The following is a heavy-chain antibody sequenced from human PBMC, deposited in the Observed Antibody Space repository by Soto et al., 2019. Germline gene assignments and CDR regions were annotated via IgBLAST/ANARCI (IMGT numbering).Heavy chain of an antibody. J-gene: IGHJ6*02. CDR3: ARSTSYYDFWSGYYTYYYYGMDF. D-gene: IGHD3-3*01. Sequence: QVQLVQSGSELKKPGASVKVSCKASGYTFTSYAMNWVRQAPGQGLEWMGWINTNTGNPTYAQGFTGRFVFSLDTSVSTAYLQICSLKAEDTAVYYCARSTSYYDFWSGYYTYYYYGMDFWGQGTTVTVSS. V-gene: IGHV7-4-1*01. CDR2: INTNTGNP. CDR1: GYTFTSYA.